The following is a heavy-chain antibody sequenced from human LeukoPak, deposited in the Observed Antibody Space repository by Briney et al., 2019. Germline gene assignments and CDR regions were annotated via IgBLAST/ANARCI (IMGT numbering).Heavy chain of an antibody. D-gene: IGHD1-7*01. Sequence: SVKVSCKASGGTFSSYAISWVRQAPGQGLEWMGGIIPIFGTANYAQKFQGRVTITADESTSTAYMELSRLRSDDTAVYYCAVRGLELQNYYGMDVWGQGTTVTVSS. CDR3: AVRGLELQNYYGMDV. V-gene: IGHV1-69*13. CDR2: IIPIFGTA. J-gene: IGHJ6*02. CDR1: GGTFSSYA.